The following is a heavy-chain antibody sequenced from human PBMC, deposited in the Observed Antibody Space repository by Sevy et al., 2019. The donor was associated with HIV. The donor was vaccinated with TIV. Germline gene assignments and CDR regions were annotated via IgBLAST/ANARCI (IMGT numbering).Heavy chain of an antibody. J-gene: IGHJ2*01. D-gene: IGHD2-15*01. CDR3: AKGKTGYCSGGSCYPNWYFDL. CDR2: ISGSGGST. Sequence: GGSLRLSCAASGFTFSSYAMSWVRQAPGKGLEWVSAISGSGGSTYYADSMKGRFTISRDNSKNTLYLQMNSLRAEDTAVYYCAKGKTGYCSGGSCYPNWYFDLWGRGTLVTVSS. V-gene: IGHV3-23*01. CDR1: GFTFSSYA.